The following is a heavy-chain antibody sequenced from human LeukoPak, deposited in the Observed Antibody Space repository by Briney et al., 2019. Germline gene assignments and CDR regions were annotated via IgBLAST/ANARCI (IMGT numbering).Heavy chain of an antibody. V-gene: IGHV4-4*02. CDR2: IYHSGST. J-gene: IGHJ4*02. D-gene: IGHD6-13*01. CDR1: GDSISSSNW. CDR3: ARLSGAAGASYFDY. Sequence: SETLSLTCAVSGDSISSSNWWSWVRQPPGKGLEWIGEIYHSGSTNYNPSLKSRVIISVDKSKNQFSLELSSVTAADTAVYYCARLSGAAGASYFDYWGQGTLVTVSS.